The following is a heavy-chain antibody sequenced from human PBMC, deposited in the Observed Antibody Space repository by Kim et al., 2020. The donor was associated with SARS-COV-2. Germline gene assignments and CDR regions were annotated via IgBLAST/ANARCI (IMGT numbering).Heavy chain of an antibody. Sequence: GGSLRLSCAASGFTFSSYAMHWVRQAPGKGLEWVAFISHDGSNKYYADSVKGRFTTSRDNSKNTLYLQMNSLRAEDTAVYYCAREGRITMIGGPLDSWGQGTLVTVSS. CDR3: AREGRITMIGGPLDS. D-gene: IGHD3-22*01. J-gene: IGHJ4*02. CDR1: GFTFSSYA. CDR2: ISHDGSNK. V-gene: IGHV3-30*04.